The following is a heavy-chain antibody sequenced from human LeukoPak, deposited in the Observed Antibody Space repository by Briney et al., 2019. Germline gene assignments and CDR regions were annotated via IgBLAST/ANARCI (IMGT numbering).Heavy chain of an antibody. CDR2: IIPIFGTA. D-gene: IGHD3-22*01. V-gene: IGHV1-69*13. CDR1: GGTFSSYA. CDR3: ARDLGYYDSSGYGSLYYFDY. Sequence: ASVKVSCKASGGTFSSYAISWVRQAPGQGLEWMGGIIPIFGTANYAQKFQGRVTITADESTSTAYMELSSLRSEDTAVYYCARDLGYYDSSGYGSLYYFDYWGQGTLVTVSS. J-gene: IGHJ4*02.